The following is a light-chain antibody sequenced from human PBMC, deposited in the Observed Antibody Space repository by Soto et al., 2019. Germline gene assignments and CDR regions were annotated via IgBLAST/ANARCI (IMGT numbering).Light chain of an antibody. V-gene: IGLV2-14*01. CDR1: RSEVGGYNY. CDR3: SSYTSSSTLGV. Sequence: QSALTQPASVSGSPGQSITISCTGTRSEVGGYNYVSWYQQHPGKAPKLMIYDVSNRPSGVSNRFSGSKSGNTASLTISGLQAEDEADYYCSSYTSSSTLGVFGGGTKLTVL. J-gene: IGLJ2*01. CDR2: DVS.